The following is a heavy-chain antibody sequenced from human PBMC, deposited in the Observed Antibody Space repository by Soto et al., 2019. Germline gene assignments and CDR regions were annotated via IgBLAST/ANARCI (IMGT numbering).Heavy chain of an antibody. J-gene: IGHJ4*02. CDR2: ISGSGGTT. CDR3: AKQRAGFGSGSDPYYFAY. Sequence: EVQLLESGGGLVQPGGSLRISCIGSGFTFSSNAMSWVRQAPGKGLEWVSAISGSGGTTYYADSVKGRFAVSRDKANITLYRQMDRMRADDTAVYYCAKQRAGFGSGSDPYYFAYWGQGTLVTVSS. CDR1: GFTFSSNA. V-gene: IGHV3-23*01. D-gene: IGHD3-10*01.